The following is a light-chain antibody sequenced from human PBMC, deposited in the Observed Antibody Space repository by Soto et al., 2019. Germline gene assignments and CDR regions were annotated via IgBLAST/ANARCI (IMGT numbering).Light chain of an antibody. CDR1: QSLRSNY. J-gene: IGKJ4*01. CDR2: DAS. V-gene: IGKV3-20*01. CDR3: QQYGSTPLT. Sequence: EIVLKQSPDTLSLSPGEIATLSCRASQSLRSNYLAWYQQKPGQAPRFLIYDASSRATGIQDRFSGSGSGSDFTLTISRLEPEDFAVYYCQQYGSTPLTFGGGTKVDIQ.